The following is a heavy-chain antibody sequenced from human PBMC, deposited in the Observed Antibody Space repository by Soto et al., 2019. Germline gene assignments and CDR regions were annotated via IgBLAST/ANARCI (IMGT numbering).Heavy chain of an antibody. Sequence: SETLSLTCTVSGGSISSGTSYWGWIRQPPGKGLEWIGSINYSGSTYYSPSLKSRVTISADTSKNQFSLKLSSVTAADTAVYYCARPVNYYYYYMDVWGKGTMVTVSS. CDR1: GGSISSGTSY. V-gene: IGHV4-39*01. CDR3: ARPVNYYYYYMDV. J-gene: IGHJ6*03. CDR2: INYSGST.